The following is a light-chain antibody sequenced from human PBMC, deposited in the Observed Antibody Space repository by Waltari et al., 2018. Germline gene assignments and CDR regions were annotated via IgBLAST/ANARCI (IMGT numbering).Light chain of an antibody. J-gene: IGKJ3*01. CDR1: QSIANY. Sequence: DIQMTQSPSSLSASVGDTVTITCRASQSIANYLNWYQQEPGKAPRLLIYGAFILDSGVPSRFSGEGSGTDFTLTISSLQPEDFATYYCQQTYSTLYTFGPGTKVDI. CDR3: QQTYSTLYT. V-gene: IGKV1-39*01. CDR2: GAF.